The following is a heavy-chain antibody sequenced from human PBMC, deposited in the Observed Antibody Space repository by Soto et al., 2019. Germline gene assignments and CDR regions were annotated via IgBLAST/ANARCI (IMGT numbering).Heavy chain of an antibody. CDR3: AKDASVVPTTTFYS. CDR1: GFTFSTYA. V-gene: IGHV3-23*01. CDR2: INNGGDRT. D-gene: IGHD2-2*01. J-gene: IGHJ4*02. Sequence: GGSLRLSCAASGFTFSTYAMNWVRQAPGRGLEWVSGINNGGDRTYYADSVKGRFTISGDNSKNTLYLQMTSLRAEDTALYYCAKDASVVPTTTFYSWGQGTLVTVSS.